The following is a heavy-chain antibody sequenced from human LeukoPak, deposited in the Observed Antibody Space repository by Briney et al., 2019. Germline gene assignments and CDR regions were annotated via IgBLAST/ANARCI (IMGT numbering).Heavy chain of an antibody. V-gene: IGHV4-59*01. Sequence: SETLSLTCTVSGGSISSYYWNWIRQPPGKGLEWIGYIHYSGSTNYNPSLKSRVTISVDTSKNQFSLKVSSVTAADTAVYYCARVSPGRIAVAGTSWFDPWGQGTLVTVSS. D-gene: IGHD6-19*01. CDR2: IHYSGST. CDR1: GGSISSYY. CDR3: ARVSPGRIAVAGTSWFDP. J-gene: IGHJ5*02.